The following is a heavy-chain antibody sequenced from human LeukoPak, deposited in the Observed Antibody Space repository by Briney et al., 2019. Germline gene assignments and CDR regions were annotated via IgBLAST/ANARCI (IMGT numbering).Heavy chain of an antibody. CDR1: GGSISSYY. CDR3: ARLKCISTTCPSRYVMDV. Sequence: SETLSLTCSVPGGSISSYYWSWIWQPPGKGLEYIGYIYYSGSTNYNPSLKSRVTISVDTSKDQFSLNLTSVTAADTAVYYCARLKCISTTCPSRYVMDVWGQGTTVTVSS. D-gene: IGHD2-2*01. CDR2: IYYSGST. J-gene: IGHJ6*02. V-gene: IGHV4-59*01.